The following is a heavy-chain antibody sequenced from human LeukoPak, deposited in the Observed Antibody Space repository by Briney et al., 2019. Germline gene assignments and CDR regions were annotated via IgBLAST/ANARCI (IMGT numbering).Heavy chain of an antibody. CDR2: ISGSGGST. V-gene: IGHV3-23*01. Sequence: GGSLRLSRAASGFTFSSSAMSWVRQAPGKGLEWVSSISGSGGSTYYADSVKGRFTISRDNSKNTLYLQMNSLRAEDTAVYYCAKVLRFLEWLWDYWGQGTLVTVSS. CDR3: AKVLRFLEWLWDY. CDR1: GFTFSSSA. J-gene: IGHJ4*02. D-gene: IGHD3-3*01.